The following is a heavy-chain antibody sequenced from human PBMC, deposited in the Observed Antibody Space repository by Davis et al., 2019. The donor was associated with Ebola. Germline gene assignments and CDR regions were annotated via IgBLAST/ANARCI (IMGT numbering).Heavy chain of an antibody. CDR2: FSYGDNT. D-gene: IGHD3-10*01. CDR1: GASISSRSYY. CDR3: ARGPQYYYGSGSNYYYYYGMDV. Sequence: MPSETLSLTCTVSGASISSRSYYWGWIRQPPGKGLEWVGSFSYGDNTHYYNPSLKSRVTISVDTSKNQFSLKLSSVTAADTAVYYCARGPQYYYGSGSNYYYYYGMDVWGQGTTVTVSS. V-gene: IGHV4-39*07. J-gene: IGHJ6*02.